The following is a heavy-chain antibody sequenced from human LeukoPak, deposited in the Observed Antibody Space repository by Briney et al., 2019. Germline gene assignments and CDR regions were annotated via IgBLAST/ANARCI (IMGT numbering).Heavy chain of an antibody. CDR1: GGTFSSYA. CDR2: IIPIFGTA. V-gene: IGHV1-69*05. CDR3: ARGGDTATVTISYYFDY. J-gene: IGHJ4*02. D-gene: IGHD5-18*01. Sequence: SVKVSCKASGGTFSSYAISWVRQAPGQGLEWMGGIIPIFGTANYAQKFQGRVTITTDESTSTAYMELSSLRSEDTAVYYCARGGDTATVTISYYFDYWGQGTLVTVSS.